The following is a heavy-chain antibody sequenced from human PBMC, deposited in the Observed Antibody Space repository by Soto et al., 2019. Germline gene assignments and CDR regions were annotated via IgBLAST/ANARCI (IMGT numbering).Heavy chain of an antibody. V-gene: IGHV1-69*13. J-gene: IGHJ6*02. CDR3: ASVWVVTPGYYYYGMDV. CDR1: GGTFSSYA. Sequence: SVKVSCKASGGTFSSYAISWVRQAPGQGLEWMGGIIPIFGTANYAQKFQGRVTITADESTSTAYMELSSLRSEDTAVYYCASVWVVTPGYYYYGMDVWGQGTTVTVSS. D-gene: IGHD3-16*01. CDR2: IIPIFGTA.